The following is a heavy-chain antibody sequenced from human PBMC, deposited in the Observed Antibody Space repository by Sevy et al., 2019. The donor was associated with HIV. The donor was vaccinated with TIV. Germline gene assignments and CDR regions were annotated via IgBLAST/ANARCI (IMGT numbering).Heavy chain of an antibody. J-gene: IGHJ4*02. Sequence: GGSLRLSCAASGFSFSSYGFHWVRQAPGKGLEWVAVISFDGSDKYYSDSVKGRFTISRDNDQSSLYLQMNALRDEDTAVYYCARETPISAYNDFWGQGTLVTVSS. CDR3: ARETPISAYNDF. D-gene: IGHD3-16*01. CDR1: GFSFSSYG. CDR2: ISFDGSDK. V-gene: IGHV3-30*03.